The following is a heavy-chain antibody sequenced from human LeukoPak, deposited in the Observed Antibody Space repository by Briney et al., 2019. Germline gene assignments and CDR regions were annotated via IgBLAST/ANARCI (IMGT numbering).Heavy chain of an antibody. CDR2: IRYDGSNK. V-gene: IGHV3-30*02. J-gene: IGHJ6*03. Sequence: PGGSLRLSCAASGFTFSSYGMHWVRQAPGKGLEWVAFIRYDGSNKYYADSVKGRFTISRDNSKNTLYLQMNSLRAEDTAVYYCAKDSMGDYDYVWGSYRGPYYYYYMDVWGKGTTVTVSS. CDR1: GFTFSSYG. D-gene: IGHD3-16*02. CDR3: AKDSMGDYDYVWGSYRGPYYYYYMDV.